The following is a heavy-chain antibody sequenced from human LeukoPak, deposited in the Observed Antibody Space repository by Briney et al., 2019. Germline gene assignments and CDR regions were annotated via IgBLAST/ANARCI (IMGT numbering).Heavy chain of an antibody. CDR3: VKAKRGDGYNPNDY. CDR2: IWYDGSNK. CDR1: GFTFSSYG. V-gene: IGHV3-33*06. J-gene: IGHJ4*01. D-gene: IGHD5-24*01. Sequence: HPGRSLRLSCAASGFTFSSYGMHWVRKAPGTGLEWVAVIWYDGSNKYYADSVKGRFTISRDNSKNTLYLQMNSLRAADTAVYYCVKAKRGDGYNPNDYWGQGTMVTVSS.